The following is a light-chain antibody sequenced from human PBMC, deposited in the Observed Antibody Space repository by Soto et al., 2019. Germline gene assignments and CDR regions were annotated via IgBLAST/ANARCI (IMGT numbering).Light chain of an antibody. CDR2: AAF. CDR1: QSISNY. CDR3: QQSYSSPET. J-gene: IGKJ1*01. V-gene: IGKV1-39*01. Sequence: DIQMTQSPSSLSASVGDRATITCRASQSISNYLNWYQQKPGKAPKLLIYAAFSLQGGVPSRFSGRGSGTDFTLTISSLQPEDFATYYCQQSYSSPETFGQGTKVEI.